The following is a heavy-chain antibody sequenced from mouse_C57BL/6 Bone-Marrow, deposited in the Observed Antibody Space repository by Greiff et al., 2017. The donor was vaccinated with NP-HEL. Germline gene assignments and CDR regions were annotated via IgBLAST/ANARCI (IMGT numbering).Heavy chain of an antibody. V-gene: IGHV1-52*01. CDR3: AKLTGTPYWYFDV. Sequence: QVQLQQPGAELVRPGSSVKLSCKASGYTFTSYWMHWVKQRPIQGLEWIGNIDPSDSETHYNQKFKDKATLTVDKSSSTAYMQLSSLTSEDSAVYYCAKLTGTPYWYFDVWGTGTTVTVAS. CDR1: GYTFTSYW. J-gene: IGHJ1*03. CDR2: IDPSDSET. D-gene: IGHD4-1*01.